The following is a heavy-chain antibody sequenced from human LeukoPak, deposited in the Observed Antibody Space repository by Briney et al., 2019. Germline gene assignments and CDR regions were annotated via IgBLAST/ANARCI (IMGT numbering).Heavy chain of an antibody. D-gene: IGHD4-23*01. Sequence: ASVKVSCKVSGYTLTELSMHWVRQAPGKGLEWMGGFDPEDGETIYAQKFQGRVTMTEDTSTDTAYMELSSLRSEDTAVYYCATEHYGGKESLFWGQGTLVTVSS. CDR1: GYTLTELS. CDR2: FDPEDGET. V-gene: IGHV1-24*01. CDR3: ATEHYGGKESLF. J-gene: IGHJ4*02.